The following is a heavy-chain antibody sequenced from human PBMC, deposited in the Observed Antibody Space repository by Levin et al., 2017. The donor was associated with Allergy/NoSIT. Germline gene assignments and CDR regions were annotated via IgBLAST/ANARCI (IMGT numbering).Heavy chain of an antibody. CDR2: IYPADSDT. CDR1: GYSFTTYW. D-gene: IGHD2-15*01. V-gene: IGHV5-51*01. J-gene: IGHJ4*02. CDR3: ARPPYCSAATCYGY. Sequence: GESLKISCQGSGYSFTTYWIGWVRQIPGKGLEWMGIIYPADSDTRYNPAFQGQVTISVDNSINTAYLQWSSLKASDTAMYYCARPPYCSAATCYGYWGQGTRVTVST.